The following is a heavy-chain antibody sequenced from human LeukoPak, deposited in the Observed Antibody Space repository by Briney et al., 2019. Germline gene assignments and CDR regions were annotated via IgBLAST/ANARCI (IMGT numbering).Heavy chain of an antibody. CDR2: IKQDGSEK. V-gene: IGHV3-7*01. J-gene: IGHJ6*04. Sequence: GGSLRLSCAASGFTFSSYWMLWVRQAPGKGLEWVASIKQDGSEKYYVDSMKGRFTISRDNAKNSLYLQMNSLRAEDTAVYYCARMPRGPDVWGKGTTVTVSS. CDR1: GFTFSSYW. D-gene: IGHD2-2*01. CDR3: ARMPRGPDV.